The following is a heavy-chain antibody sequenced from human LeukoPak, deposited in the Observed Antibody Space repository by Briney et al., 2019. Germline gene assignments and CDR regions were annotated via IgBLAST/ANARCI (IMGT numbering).Heavy chain of an antibody. D-gene: IGHD2-15*01. V-gene: IGHV1-69*04. CDR2: IIPIFGIA. J-gene: IGHJ4*02. CDR1: GGTFSSYA. Sequence: GASVKVSCKASGGTFSSYAISWVRQAPGQGLEWMGRIIPIFGIANYAQKFQGRVTITADKSTSTAYMELSSLRSEDTAVYYCARDAYCSGGSCLPHAFDYWGQGTLVIVSS. CDR3: ARDAYCSGGSCLPHAFDY.